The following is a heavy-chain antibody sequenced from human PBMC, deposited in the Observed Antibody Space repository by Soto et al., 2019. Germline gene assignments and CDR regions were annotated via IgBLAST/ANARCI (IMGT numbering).Heavy chain of an antibody. V-gene: IGHV4-31*03. CDR1: GGSISSGGYY. J-gene: IGHJ5*02. CDR2: IYYSGST. Sequence: QVQLQESGPGLVKPSHTLSLTCTVSGGSISSGGYYWSWIRQHPGKGLEWIGYIYYSGSTYYNPSLKSRVTISVDTSKNQFSLKLSSVTAADTAVYYCARWVKGQQPDNWFDPWGQGTLVTVSS. CDR3: ARWVKGQQPDNWFDP. D-gene: IGHD6-13*01.